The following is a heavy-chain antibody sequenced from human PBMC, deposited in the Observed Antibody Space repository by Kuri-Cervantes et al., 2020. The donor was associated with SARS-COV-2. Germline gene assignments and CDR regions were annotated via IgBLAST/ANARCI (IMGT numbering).Heavy chain of an antibody. J-gene: IGHJ6*02. CDR3: ARDQKNSGYDQNYYYGMDV. V-gene: IGHV3-23*01. D-gene: IGHD5-12*01. CDR2: IGRDGHK. CDR1: GFTFTAYA. Sequence: GGSLRLSCAAAGFTFTAYAMSWVRQAPGRGREWVASIGRDGHKLYADSVRDRFTISSDDSKTTLCSQMSSLRIEETAVYYWARDQKNSGYDQNYYYGMDVWGQGTTVTVSS.